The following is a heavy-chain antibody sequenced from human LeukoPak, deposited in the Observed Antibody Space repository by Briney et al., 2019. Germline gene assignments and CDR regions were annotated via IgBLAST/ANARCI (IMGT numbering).Heavy chain of an antibody. J-gene: IGHJ4*02. CDR3: AREGSGSYYGPFDY. CDR1: GYSISSGYY. Sequence: PSETLSLTCTVSGYSISSGYYWGWIRQPPGKGLEWIGSIYHSGSTYYNPSLKSRVTISVDTSKNQFSLKLSSVTAADTAVYYCAREGSGSYYGPFDYWGQGTLVTVSS. CDR2: IYHSGST. D-gene: IGHD1-26*01. V-gene: IGHV4-38-2*02.